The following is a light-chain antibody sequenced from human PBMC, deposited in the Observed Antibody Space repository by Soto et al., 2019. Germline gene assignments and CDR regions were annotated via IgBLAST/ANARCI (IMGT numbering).Light chain of an antibody. J-gene: IGKJ1*01. CDR3: QQCDTWPRT. CDR2: GAS. CDR1: QSVRSN. Sequence: EIVMTQSPATLSVSPGERATLSCRASQSVRSNLAWYQQKPGQAPRLLIYGASTRATGVPVRFSGSGSGTEFTLTISSLQSEDFVVYYCQQCDTWPRTFGQGTKVEIK. V-gene: IGKV3-15*01.